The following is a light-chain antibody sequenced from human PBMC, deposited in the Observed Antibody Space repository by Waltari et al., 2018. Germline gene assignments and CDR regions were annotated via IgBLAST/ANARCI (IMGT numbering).Light chain of an antibody. CDR2: EAT. V-gene: IGKV3-11*01. J-gene: IGKJ2*01. Sequence: EFVLTQSPATLSSSPGARATLSCRASQSVSRYLAWYQQKPGQAPRLLLFEATKRATGIPARFSGSGSGTDFTLTISNLDPADFASYYCQQYSDWPPTFGQGTKLEIK. CDR3: QQYSDWPPT. CDR1: QSVSRY.